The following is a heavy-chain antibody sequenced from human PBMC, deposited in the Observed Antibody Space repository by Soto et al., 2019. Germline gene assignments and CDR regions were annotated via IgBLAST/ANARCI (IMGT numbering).Heavy chain of an antibody. CDR2: ISSSSSYI. Sequence: EVQLVESGGGLVKPGGSLRLSCAASGFTFSSYSMNWVRQAPGKGLEWVSSISSSSSYIYYADLVKGRFPISRDNAKNSLYLQMNSLRAEDTAVYYCARDPSVVVTAHRDYYYYGMDVWGQGTTVTVSS. V-gene: IGHV3-21*01. CDR3: ARDPSVVVTAHRDYYYYGMDV. J-gene: IGHJ6*02. CDR1: GFTFSSYS. D-gene: IGHD2-21*02.